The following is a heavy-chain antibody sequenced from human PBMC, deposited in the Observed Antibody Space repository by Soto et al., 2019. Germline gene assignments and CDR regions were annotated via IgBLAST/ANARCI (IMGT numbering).Heavy chain of an antibody. J-gene: IGHJ3*02. Sequence: QVQLVESGGGVVQPGRSLRLSCAASGFTFSSYAMHWVRQAPGKGLEWLAVISNDGNNKYYSDSVKGRFTISRDNSKNTLYLQVNSLKSEDTTVYYCARGGHSSGYFHEALDIWGQGTVVTVSS. D-gene: IGHD3-22*01. CDR3: ARGGHSSGYFHEALDI. CDR1: GFTFSSYA. CDR2: ISNDGNNK. V-gene: IGHV3-30-3*01.